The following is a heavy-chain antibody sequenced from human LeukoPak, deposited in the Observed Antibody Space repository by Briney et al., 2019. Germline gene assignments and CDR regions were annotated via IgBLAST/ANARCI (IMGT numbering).Heavy chain of an antibody. Sequence: GASVKVSCKASGYTFTSYAMHWVRQAPGQRLEWMGWINAGNGNTKYSQKFQGQVTISADKSISTAYLQWSSLKASDTAMYYCARQRGIAAAGDYWGQGTLVTVSS. D-gene: IGHD6-13*01. CDR2: INAGNGNT. CDR1: GYTFTSYA. CDR3: ARQRGIAAAGDY. J-gene: IGHJ4*02. V-gene: IGHV1-3*01.